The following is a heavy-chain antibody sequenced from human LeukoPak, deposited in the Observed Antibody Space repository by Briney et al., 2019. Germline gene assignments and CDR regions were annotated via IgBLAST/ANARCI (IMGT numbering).Heavy chain of an antibody. Sequence: SETLSLTCTVSGGSISSYYGSWIRQPPGKGLEWIGYIYYSGSTTYNPSLKSRVTISVDTAKNQFSLKLSSVTAADTAVYYCARSRRYQLLRHAFDIWGQGTMVTVSS. J-gene: IGHJ3*02. D-gene: IGHD2-2*01. CDR1: GGSISSYY. V-gene: IGHV4-59*12. CDR2: IYYSGST. CDR3: ARSRRYQLLRHAFDI.